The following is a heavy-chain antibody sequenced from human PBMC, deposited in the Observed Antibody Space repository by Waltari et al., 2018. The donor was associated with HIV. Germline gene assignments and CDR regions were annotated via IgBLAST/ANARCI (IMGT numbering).Heavy chain of an antibody. CDR1: GFTFRSHR. V-gene: IGHV3-74*01. D-gene: IGHD4-17*01. Sequence: EVQLVESGGGLVQPGGPLRLSCAASGFTFRSHRLHWVRQAPGKGLVWVSCISSDGSTTNYADSVKGRLTISRDNAKNTLYLQMNSLRADDTAVYYCARENTMTYYDALDIWGQGTMVTVSS. CDR2: ISSDGSTT. CDR3: ARENTMTYYDALDI. J-gene: IGHJ3*02.